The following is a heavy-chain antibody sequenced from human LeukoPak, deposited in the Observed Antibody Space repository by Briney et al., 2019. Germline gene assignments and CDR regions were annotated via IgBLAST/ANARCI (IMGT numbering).Heavy chain of an antibody. Sequence: GASVKVSCKASGCTFTGYYMHWVRQAPGQGLEWMGRINPNSGGTNYAQKFQGRVTMTRDTSISTAYMELRSLRSDDTAVYYCARVPISGAMIVVAASWGQGTLVTVSS. CDR1: GCTFTGYY. CDR2: INPNSGGT. D-gene: IGHD3-22*01. J-gene: IGHJ5*02. CDR3: ARVPISGAMIVVAAS. V-gene: IGHV1-2*06.